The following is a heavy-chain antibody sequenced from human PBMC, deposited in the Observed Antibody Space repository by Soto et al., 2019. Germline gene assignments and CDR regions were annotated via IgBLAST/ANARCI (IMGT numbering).Heavy chain of an antibody. CDR2: INGGGGST. D-gene: IGHD3-16*01. V-gene: IGHV3-23*01. CDR1: GFIFSNYA. J-gene: IGHJ4*02. CDR3: AKSVSMHYAYYAY. Sequence: GGSLRLSCAASGFIFSNYAMSWVRQAPGKGLEWVSAINGGGGSTYYADSLKGRFAISRDNSKNTLYLQMNSLRADDTAVYYCAKSVSMHYAYYAYWGQGALVTVSS.